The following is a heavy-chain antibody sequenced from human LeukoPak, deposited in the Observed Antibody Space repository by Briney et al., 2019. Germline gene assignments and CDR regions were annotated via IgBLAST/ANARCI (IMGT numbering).Heavy chain of an antibody. V-gene: IGHV3-43D*03. Sequence: GGSLRLSCAASGFTFDDYAMHWVRQAPGKGLEWVSLISWDGGSTYYADSVKGRFTISRDNSKNSLYLQVNSLRTEDTALYYCTKDISAGEINIYDSGWLFHYWGQGTLVTVSS. J-gene: IGHJ4*02. CDR2: ISWDGGST. CDR1: GFTFDDYA. D-gene: IGHD6-19*01. CDR3: TKDISAGEINIYDSGWLFHY.